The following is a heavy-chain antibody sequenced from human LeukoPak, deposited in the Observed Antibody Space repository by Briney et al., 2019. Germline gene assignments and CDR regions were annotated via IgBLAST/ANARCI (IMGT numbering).Heavy chain of an antibody. V-gene: IGHV4-34*01. Sequence: LRLSCAASGFTFSSYSMNWVRQPPGKGLEWTGEINHSGSTNYNPSLKSRVTISVDTSKNQFSLKLSSVTAADTAVYYCARGVYYYDSSGYYAGAFDIWGQGTMVTVSS. D-gene: IGHD3-22*01. CDR2: INHSGST. CDR3: ARGVYYYDSSGYYAGAFDI. CDR1: GFTFSSYS. J-gene: IGHJ3*02.